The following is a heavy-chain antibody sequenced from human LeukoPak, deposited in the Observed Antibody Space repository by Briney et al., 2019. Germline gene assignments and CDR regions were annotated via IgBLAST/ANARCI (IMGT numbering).Heavy chain of an antibody. J-gene: IGHJ4*02. V-gene: IGHV1-46*01. CDR1: GYTFTSYY. D-gene: IGHD1-26*01. CDR3: ARGGVGQQPHKNYFDY. Sequence: ASVKVSCKASGYTFTSYYMHWVRQAPGQGLEWMGIINPSCGSTSYAQKFQGRVTITTDESTSTAYMELSSLRSEDTAVYYCARGGVGQQPHKNYFDYWGQGTLVTVSS. CDR2: INPSCGST.